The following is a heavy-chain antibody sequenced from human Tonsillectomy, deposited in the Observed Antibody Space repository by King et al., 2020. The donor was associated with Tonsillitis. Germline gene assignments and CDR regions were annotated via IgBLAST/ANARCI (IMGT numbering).Heavy chain of an antibody. D-gene: IGHD1/OR15-1a*01. CDR2: INTNGFT. CDR3: VRNNFGNVYFDL. Sequence: HVQLQESGPGLVQPSETLSLICGVSGGSISNYYWNWIRQPAGKGLEWIGRINTNGFTKYNPSLGSRLTMSVDTSENQFSLRLTSMTAADTAIYYCVRNNFGNVYFDLWGQGTLVTVSS. J-gene: IGHJ5*02. V-gene: IGHV4-4*07. CDR1: GGSISNYY.